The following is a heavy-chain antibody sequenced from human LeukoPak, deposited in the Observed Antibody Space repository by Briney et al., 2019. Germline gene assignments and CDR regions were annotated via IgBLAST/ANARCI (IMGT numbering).Heavy chain of an antibody. D-gene: IGHD5-12*01. CDR2: ISSSSSYI. CDR1: GFTFSSYS. CDR3: ARVRGYPYYFDY. Sequence: GGSLRLSCAASGFTFSSYSMNWLRQAPGKGLEWVSSISSSSSYIYYADSVKGRFTISRDNAKNSLYLQMNSLRAEDTAVHYCARVRGYPYYFDYWGQGTLVTVSS. V-gene: IGHV3-21*01. J-gene: IGHJ4*02.